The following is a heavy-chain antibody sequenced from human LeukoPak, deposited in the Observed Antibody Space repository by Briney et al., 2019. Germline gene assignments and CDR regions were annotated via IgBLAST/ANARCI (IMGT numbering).Heavy chain of an antibody. CDR2: ISSNGGST. V-gene: IGHV3-64*01. J-gene: IGHJ4*02. CDR3: ARSGRSDFWSGYPIDY. Sequence: GGPLRLSCAASGFTFSIYAMHWVRQAQGKGLEYVSAISSNGGSTYYANSVKGRFTISRDNSKNTLYLQMRSLRAEDMAVYYCARSGRSDFWSGYPIDYWGQGTLVTVSS. D-gene: IGHD3-3*01. CDR1: GFTFSIYA.